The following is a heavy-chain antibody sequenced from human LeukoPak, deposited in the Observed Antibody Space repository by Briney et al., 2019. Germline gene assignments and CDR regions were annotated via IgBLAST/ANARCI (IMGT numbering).Heavy chain of an antibody. Sequence: SETLSLTCTVSGGSISSYYWSWIRQPAGKGLEWIGRIYTSGSTNYNPSLKSRVTMSVDTSKNQFSLKLSSVTAADTAVYYCARAHVVPAAPRYYMDVWAKGTTVTVSS. CDR1: GGSISSYY. D-gene: IGHD2-2*01. J-gene: IGHJ6*03. V-gene: IGHV4-4*07. CDR3: ARAHVVPAAPRYYMDV. CDR2: IYTSGST.